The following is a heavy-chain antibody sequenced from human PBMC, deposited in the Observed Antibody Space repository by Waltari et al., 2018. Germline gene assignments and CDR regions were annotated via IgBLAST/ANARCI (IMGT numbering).Heavy chain of an antibody. CDR2: IYHSGST. CDR1: GYSISSGYY. V-gene: IGHV4-38-2*01. Sequence: QVQLQESGPGLVKPSETLSLTCAVSGYSISSGYYWGWIRQPPGKGLEWVGSIYHSGSTYYNPSLKSRVTISVDTSKNQFSLKLSSVTAADTAVYYCARQGMVVTLFDYWGQGTLVTVSS. CDR3: ARQGMVVTLFDY. J-gene: IGHJ4*02. D-gene: IGHD2-15*01.